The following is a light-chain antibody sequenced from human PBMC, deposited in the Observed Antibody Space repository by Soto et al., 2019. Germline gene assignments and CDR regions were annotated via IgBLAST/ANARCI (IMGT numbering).Light chain of an antibody. CDR1: QSISAW. CDR2: KAS. V-gene: IGKV1-5*03. CDR3: QQYSTYTPRT. Sequence: DIQMTQSPSTLSASVGDRVSINCRASQSISAWLAWYQQKPGKAPSLLIYKASTLEIGVPSRFSGSGSGTEFTLTISSLQPDDFATYYCQQYSTYTPRTFGQGNKVDI. J-gene: IGKJ1*01.